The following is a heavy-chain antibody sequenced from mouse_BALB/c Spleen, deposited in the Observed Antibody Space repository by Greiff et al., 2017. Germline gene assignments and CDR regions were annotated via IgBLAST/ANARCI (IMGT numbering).Heavy chain of an antibody. J-gene: IGHJ4*01. CDR2: INPSNGGT. CDR1: GYTFTSYY. CDR3: TRRIYYDYDEAMDY. V-gene: IGHV1S81*02. Sequence: VQLQQSGAELVKPGASVKLSCKASGYTFTSYYMYWVKQRPGQGLEWIGEINPSNGGTNFNEKFKSKATLTVDKSSSTAYMQLSSLTSEDSAVYYCTRRIYYDYDEAMDYWGQGTSVTVSS. D-gene: IGHD2-4*01.